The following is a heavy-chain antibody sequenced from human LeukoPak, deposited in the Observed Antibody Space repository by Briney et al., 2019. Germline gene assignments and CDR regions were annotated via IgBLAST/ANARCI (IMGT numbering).Heavy chain of an antibody. CDR1: GFTVRDYV. J-gene: IGHJ5*02. CDR3: AKDDGWIMFLS. V-gene: IGHV3-23*01. D-gene: IGHD3/OR15-3a*01. CDR2: ISGSGDRT. Sequence: GGSLRLSCAASGFTVRDYVMTWVRQAPGKGLEWVSGISGSGDRTYYADSVKGRFTISRDNSKNTLYLQVNSPRAEDTAVYYCAKDDGWIMFLSWGQGTLVTVSS.